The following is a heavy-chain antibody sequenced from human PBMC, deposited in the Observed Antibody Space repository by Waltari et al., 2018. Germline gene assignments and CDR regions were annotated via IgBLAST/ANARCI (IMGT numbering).Heavy chain of an antibody. CDR3: ARHSPGSTWFDP. Sequence: QLQLPESGPGLVKPSETLSLTCSLSSGSITSPDYYWAWIPQSPGKGLEWIGNIYSRGNIHYNPSLGSRVTMSLDSSNNQFSLELRSVTAADTAVYYCARHSPGSTWFDPWGQGTLVTVSS. V-gene: IGHV4-39*01. CDR2: IYSRGNI. CDR1: SGSITSPDYY. J-gene: IGHJ5*02. D-gene: IGHD7-27*01.